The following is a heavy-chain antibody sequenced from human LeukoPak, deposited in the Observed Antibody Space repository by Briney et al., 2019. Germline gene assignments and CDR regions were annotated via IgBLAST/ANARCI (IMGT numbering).Heavy chain of an antibody. CDR3: AREMEAPLRYYYYYGMDV. J-gene: IGHJ6*02. V-gene: IGHV3-74*01. Sequence: GGSLRLSCAASGFTFSSYWMHWVRQAPGKGLVWVSRINSDGSSTSYADSVRGRFTISRDNAKNTLYLQMNSLRAEDTAVYYRAREMEAPLRYYYYYGMDVWGQGTTVTVSS. D-gene: IGHD3-3*01. CDR1: GFTFSSYW. CDR2: INSDGSST.